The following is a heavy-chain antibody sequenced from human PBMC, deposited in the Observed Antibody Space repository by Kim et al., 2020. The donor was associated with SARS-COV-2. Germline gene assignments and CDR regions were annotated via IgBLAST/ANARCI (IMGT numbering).Heavy chain of an antibody. Sequence: WGSLRLSCAASGFTFSSYAMYWVRQAPGTGLEWVAVIWYDGSNKYYADSVKGRFTISRDNSKNTLYLQMNSLRAEDTAVYYCARGWSDSSGYFDPSFDYWGQGTLVTVSS. CDR3: ARGWSDSSGYFDPSFDY. D-gene: IGHD3-22*01. CDR1: GFTFSSYA. J-gene: IGHJ4*02. CDR2: IWYDGSNK. V-gene: IGHV3-33*01.